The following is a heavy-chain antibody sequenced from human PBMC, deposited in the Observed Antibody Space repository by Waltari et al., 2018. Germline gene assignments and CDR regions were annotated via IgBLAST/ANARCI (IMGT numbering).Heavy chain of an antibody. CDR3: ARVARVAFGVDV. J-gene: IGHJ6*02. Sequence: QVQLVQSGAEVKKPGASVKVSCKASGCTFTSYDTNRVRQATGQGLEWMGWMNPNSSNTGYAQKFQGRVTIPRNTSISTAYMELSSLRSEDTAVYYCARVARVAFGVDVWGQGTTVTVSS. D-gene: IGHD3-10*01. CDR1: GCTFTSYD. V-gene: IGHV1-8*03. CDR2: MNPNSSNT.